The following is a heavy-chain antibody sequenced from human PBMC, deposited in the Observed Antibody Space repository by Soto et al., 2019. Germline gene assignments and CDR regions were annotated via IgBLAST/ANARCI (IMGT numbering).Heavy chain of an antibody. Sequence: QVQLVQSGAEVLKPGSSVKLSCKTSGDTFDTFAISWVRQAPGQGLEWMGGIIPIFRTPDYTQKFQGRVTFTPDLXTSTAYMELSSLRSEDTAVYYCARDKGRGQLGGNYYYALDVWGQGTTVTVSS. CDR2: IIPIFRTP. J-gene: IGHJ6*02. D-gene: IGHD1-1*01. V-gene: IGHV1-69*05. CDR1: GDTFDTFA. CDR3: ARDKGRGQLGGNYYYALDV.